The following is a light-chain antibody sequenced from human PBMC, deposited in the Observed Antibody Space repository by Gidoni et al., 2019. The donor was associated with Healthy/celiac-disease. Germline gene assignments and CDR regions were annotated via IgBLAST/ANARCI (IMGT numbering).Light chain of an antibody. V-gene: IGKV3-11*01. CDR2: EAS. J-gene: IGKJ4*01. CDR3: QQRSNWLT. Sequence: EIMCTQSPATLSVSPGERTTLSCRASQSVSSYLAWYQQDPGQAPRLHIYEASNRATGITASFSGCGSGTAFTLTISRLEPEAFAVYYCQQRSNWLTFXGXTKVEIK. CDR1: QSVSSY.